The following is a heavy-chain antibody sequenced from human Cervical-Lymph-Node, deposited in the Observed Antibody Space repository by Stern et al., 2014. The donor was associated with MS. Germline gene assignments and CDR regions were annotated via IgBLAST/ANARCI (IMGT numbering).Heavy chain of an antibody. Sequence: EVQLVESGGGLVQTGRSLGISRGAPGFTFDDYAMHWVPQAPGKGLEWVSGISWNSGSIGYADSVKGRFTISRDNAKNSLYLQMNSLRAEDTALYYCAKDFNYYDSSGYYLWGQGTLVTVSS. J-gene: IGHJ5*02. D-gene: IGHD3-22*01. CDR1: GFTFDDYA. CDR2: ISWNSGSI. V-gene: IGHV3-9*01. CDR3: AKDFNYYDSSGYYL.